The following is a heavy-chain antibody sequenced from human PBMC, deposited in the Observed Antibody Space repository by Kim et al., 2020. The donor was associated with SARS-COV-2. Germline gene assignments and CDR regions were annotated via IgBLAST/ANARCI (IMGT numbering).Heavy chain of an antibody. D-gene: IGHD2-2*01. CDR2: IWYDGSNK. CDR3: ARDGVFGSSTSSQQLPGDY. V-gene: IGHV3-33*01. J-gene: IGHJ4*02. Sequence: GGSLRLSCAASGFTFSSYGMHWVRQAPGKGLEWVAVIWYDGSNKYYADSVKGRFTISRDNSKNTLYLQMNSLRAEDTAVYYCARDGVFGSSTSSQQLPGDYWGQETLVTVSS. CDR1: GFTFSSYG.